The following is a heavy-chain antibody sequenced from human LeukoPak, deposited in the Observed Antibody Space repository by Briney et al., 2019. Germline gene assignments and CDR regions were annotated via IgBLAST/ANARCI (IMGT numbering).Heavy chain of an antibody. D-gene: IGHD2-21*01. CDR1: GFTFSSYG. V-gene: IGHV3-33*01. Sequence: HPGKSLRLSCAASGFTFSSYGMHWVRQAPGKGLEWVAVTWYDGRNNYYAASVKGRFTISRDDSKTTVYLLMNSLRAEDTAVYYCAREVAPLYFHYGMDVWGEGTTVTVSS. J-gene: IGHJ6*01. CDR2: TWYDGRNN. CDR3: AREVAPLYFHYGMDV.